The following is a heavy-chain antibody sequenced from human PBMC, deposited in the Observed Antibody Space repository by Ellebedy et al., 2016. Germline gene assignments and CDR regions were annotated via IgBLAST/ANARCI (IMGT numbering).Heavy chain of an antibody. CDR2: ISAYNGNT. J-gene: IGHJ6*02. D-gene: IGHD2-2*02. V-gene: IGHV1-18*04. Sequence: AAVKVSCXASGYTFTSYGISWVRQAPGQGLEWMGWISAYNGNTNYAQKLQGRVTMTRDTSTSTVYMELSSLRSEDTAVYYCARDIVVVPAAIGYYYYGMDVWGQGTTVTVSS. CDR3: ARDIVVVPAAIGYYYYGMDV. CDR1: GYTFTSYG.